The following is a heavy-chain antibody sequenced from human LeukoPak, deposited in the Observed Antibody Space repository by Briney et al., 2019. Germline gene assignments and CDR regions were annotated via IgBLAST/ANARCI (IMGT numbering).Heavy chain of an antibody. CDR2: INSDGSST. CDR3: EGRGQDVFGGVYS. Sequence: GGSLRLSCAASGFTFSSYWMHWVRQAPGKGLVWVSRINSDGSSTSYADSVKGRFTISRDNAKNTLYLQMNSLRAEDTAVYYCEGRGQDVFGGVYSWGRGTLVTVS. D-gene: IGHD3-16*01. V-gene: IGHV3-74*01. J-gene: IGHJ4*02. CDR1: GFTFSSYW.